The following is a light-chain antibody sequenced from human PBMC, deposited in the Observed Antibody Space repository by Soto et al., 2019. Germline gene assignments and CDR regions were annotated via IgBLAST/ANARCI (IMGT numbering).Light chain of an antibody. CDR1: SSDVGGYNY. CDR2: EVG. CDR3: SSFTSSSSYV. J-gene: IGLJ1*01. Sequence: QSVLTQPASVSGSPGQSITISCTGISSDVGGYNYVSWYQQHPGKAPKLMIYEVGNRPSGVSNRFSGSKSGNTASLTISGLQAEDEADYYCSSFTSSSSYVFGTGTKVTV. V-gene: IGLV2-14*01.